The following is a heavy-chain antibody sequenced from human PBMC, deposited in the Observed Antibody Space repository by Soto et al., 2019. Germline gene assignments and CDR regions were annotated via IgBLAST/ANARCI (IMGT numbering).Heavy chain of an antibody. D-gene: IGHD2-15*01. CDR2: INHSGST. J-gene: IGHJ4*02. Sequence: QVQLQQWGAGLLKPSETLSLTCAVYGGSFSGYYWSWIRQPPGKGLEWIGEINHSGSTNYNPSLKRRVTISVDTSKNQFSLKLSSVTAADTAVYYCAGRGGVVVAATPLDYWGQGTLVTVSS. CDR3: AGRGGVVVAATPLDY. V-gene: IGHV4-34*01. CDR1: GGSFSGYY.